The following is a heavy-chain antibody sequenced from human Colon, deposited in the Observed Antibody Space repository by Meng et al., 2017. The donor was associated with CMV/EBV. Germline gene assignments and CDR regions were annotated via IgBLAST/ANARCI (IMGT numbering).Heavy chain of an antibody. V-gene: IGHV3-7*01. Sequence: GGSLRLSCAASGFTFSNYWMNWLRQAPGRGLELVAHIKEDGSEKYFVGSVKGRFTISRDNAKNSLYLQMNSLRAEDTAVYYCARDPFIKAFDIWGQGTMVTVSS. CDR2: IKEDGSEK. CDR1: GFTFSNYW. J-gene: IGHJ3*02. CDR3: ARDPFIKAFDI.